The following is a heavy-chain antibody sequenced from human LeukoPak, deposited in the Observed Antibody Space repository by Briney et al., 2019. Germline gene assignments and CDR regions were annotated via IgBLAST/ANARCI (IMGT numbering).Heavy chain of an antibody. CDR1: GFTFSNAW. CDR2: LYYSGST. CDR3: AGWGRHFYDSSGYPYYFDY. Sequence: PGGSLRLSCAASGFTFSNAWMTWIRQPPGRGLEWIGSLYYSGSTYYNPSLKSRVTISVDTSNNQFSLKLSSVTAADTAVYYCAGWGRHFYDSSGYPYYFDYWGQGALVTVS. D-gene: IGHD3-22*01. V-gene: IGHV4-38-2*01. J-gene: IGHJ4*02.